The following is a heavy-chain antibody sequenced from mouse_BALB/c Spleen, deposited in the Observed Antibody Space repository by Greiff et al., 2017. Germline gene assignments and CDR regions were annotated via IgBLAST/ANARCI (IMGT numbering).Heavy chain of an antibody. J-gene: IGHJ3*01. Sequence: EVQVVESGGGLVQPGGSMKLSCVASGFTFSNYWMNWVSQSPEKGLEWVAEIRLKSNNYANHYAESVKGRFTISRDDSKSSVYLQMNNVRAEDTGIYYCTRTAWFADWGQGTLVTVSA. CDR2: IRLKSNNYAN. CDR3: TRTAWFAD. CDR1: GFTFSNYW. V-gene: IGHV6-6*02. D-gene: IGHD1-2*01.